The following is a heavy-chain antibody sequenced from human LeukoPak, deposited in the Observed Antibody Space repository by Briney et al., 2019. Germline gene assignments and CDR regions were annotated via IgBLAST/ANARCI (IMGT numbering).Heavy chain of an antibody. D-gene: IGHD6-19*01. CDR3: ARDSRYSSGWGFDY. Sequence: SETLSLTCIVSGGSISSYYWSWIRQPPGKGLEWIGYIYYSGSTYYNPSLKSRVTISVDTSKNQFSLKLSSVTAADTAVYYCARDSRYSSGWGFDYWGQGTLVTVSS. V-gene: IGHV4-59*06. CDR1: GGSISSYY. CDR2: IYYSGST. J-gene: IGHJ4*02.